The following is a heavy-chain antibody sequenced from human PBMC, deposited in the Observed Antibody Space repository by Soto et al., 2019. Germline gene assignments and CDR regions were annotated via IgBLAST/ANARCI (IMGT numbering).Heavy chain of an antibody. CDR3: ATLLGVHQNYYIGLDV. V-gene: IGHV4-31*03. Sequence: QMQLQESGPGLVKPSQTLSLNCTVSGYAMTSGGYYWSWVRHLPGRGLEWIGYIYYSGTTHYKPSLKIRISMSVDPSKNQFSLKLTSVIAADTAVYYCATLLGVHQNYYIGLDVWGQGTAVTVSS. CDR2: IYYSGTT. CDR1: GYAMTSGGYY. D-gene: IGHD1-26*01. J-gene: IGHJ6*02.